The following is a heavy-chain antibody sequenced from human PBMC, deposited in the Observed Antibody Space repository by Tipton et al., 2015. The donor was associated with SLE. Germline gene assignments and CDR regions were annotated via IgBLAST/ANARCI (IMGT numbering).Heavy chain of an antibody. D-gene: IGHD3-16*01. CDR1: GGSFSGYY. Sequence: TLSLTCDVNGGSFSGYYWSWIRQSPGKGLEWIGEVNHLGTIYYNASLKSRVTISIDTSKSHFSLKLTSVTAADQAVYYCAGMGGMITCGGLAGLWGQGTVVTVSS. CDR3: AGMGGMITCGGLAGL. V-gene: IGHV4-34*01. CDR2: VNHLGTI. J-gene: IGHJ4*02.